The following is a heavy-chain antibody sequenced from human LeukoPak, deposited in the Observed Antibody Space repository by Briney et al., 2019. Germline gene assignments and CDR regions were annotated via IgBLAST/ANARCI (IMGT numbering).Heavy chain of an antibody. V-gene: IGHV3-21*01. Sequence: GGSLRLSCAASGFTFSSYSMNWVRQAPGKGLEWVSSISSSSSYIYYADSVKGRFTISRDNAKNSLYLQMNSLRAEDTAVYYCARVYAVYYYDSSGPDYWGQGTLVTVSS. D-gene: IGHD3-22*01. CDR1: GFTFSSYS. CDR3: ARVYAVYYYDSSGPDY. CDR2: ISSSSSYI. J-gene: IGHJ4*02.